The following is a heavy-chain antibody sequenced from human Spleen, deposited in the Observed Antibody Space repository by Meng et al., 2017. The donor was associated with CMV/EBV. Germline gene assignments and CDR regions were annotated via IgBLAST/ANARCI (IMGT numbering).Heavy chain of an antibody. J-gene: IGHJ4*02. CDR2: INPNSGGT. CDR3: VKGEGYYEFWSGYWPEY. V-gene: IGHV1-2*02. CDR1: YTFTAYY. D-gene: IGHD3-3*01. Sequence: YTFTAYYMHWVRQAPGQGLEWMGWINPNSGGTNYAQNFQGRVTMTRDTSTSTVYMELSSLRAEDTALYYCVKGEGYYEFWSGYWPEYWGQGTLVTVSS.